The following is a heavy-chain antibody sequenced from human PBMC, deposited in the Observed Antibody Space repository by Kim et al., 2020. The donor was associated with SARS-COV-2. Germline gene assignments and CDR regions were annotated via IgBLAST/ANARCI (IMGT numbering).Heavy chain of an antibody. Sequence: GGSLRLSCAASGFTFDDYAMHWVRQAPGKGLEWVADISWNGGSIGYADSVKGRFTISRDNAKNSLYLQMNSLRAEDTALYYCAKDIDPHLVQPGYWGQGTLVTVSS. D-gene: IGHD6-13*01. CDR1: GFTFDDYA. J-gene: IGHJ4*02. CDR3: AKDIDPHLVQPGY. V-gene: IGHV3-9*01. CDR2: ISWNGGSI.